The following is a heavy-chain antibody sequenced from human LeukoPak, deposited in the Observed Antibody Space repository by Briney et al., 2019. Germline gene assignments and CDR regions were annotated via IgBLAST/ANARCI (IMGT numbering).Heavy chain of an antibody. V-gene: IGHV3-7*01. CDR2: IKQDGSEK. CDR3: AKDRVGGALEF. J-gene: IGHJ4*02. D-gene: IGHD2-21*01. CDR1: GFTFSSYE. Sequence: GGSLRLSCAASGFTFSSYEMNWVRQAPGKGLEWVANIKQDGSEKYYVDSVRGRFTISRDNARNSLYLQMNSLRVEDTAVYYCAKDRVGGALEFWGQGTLAIVSS.